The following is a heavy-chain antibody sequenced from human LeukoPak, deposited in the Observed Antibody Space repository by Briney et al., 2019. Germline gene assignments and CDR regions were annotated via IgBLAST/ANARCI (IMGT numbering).Heavy chain of an antibody. CDR3: ARLGFCSGATCGFYYMDV. V-gene: IGHV4-4*07. CDR1: GGSISSYY. CDR2: IYSSGST. J-gene: IGHJ6*03. D-gene: IGHD3-3*01. Sequence: SETLSLTCTVSGGSISSYYWSWIRQPPGKGLEWIGCIYSSGSTNYNPSLKSRVIMSVDRSKNQFSLMVNSVTAADTAVYYCARLGFCSGATCGFYYMDVWGKGTTVTVSS.